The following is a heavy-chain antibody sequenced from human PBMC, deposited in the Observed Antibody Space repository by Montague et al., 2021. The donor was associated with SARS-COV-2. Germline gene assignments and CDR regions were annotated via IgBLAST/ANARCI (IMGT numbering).Heavy chain of an antibody. D-gene: IGHD3-10*01. Sequence: SETLSLTCAVSSGSFRGYYWSWIRQPPGKGLEWIGEINHSGSTTYNPSLESRVSISVDTSNKQFSLKVTSVTAADTGVYYCARLGAITLVRGITKADFSNYGMDVWGQGTTVTVSS. J-gene: IGHJ6*02. CDR1: SGSFRGYY. CDR3: ARLGAITLVRGITKADFSNYGMDV. V-gene: IGHV4-34*01. CDR2: INHSGST.